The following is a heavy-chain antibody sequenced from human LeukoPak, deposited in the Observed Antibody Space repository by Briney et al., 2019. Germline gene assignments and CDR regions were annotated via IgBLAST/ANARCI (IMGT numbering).Heavy chain of an antibody. V-gene: IGHV3-23*01. CDR3: AKRYCSGGSCSYYYYYGMDV. CDR2: ISGSGGNT. CDR1: GFIFSSYA. J-gene: IGHJ6*02. D-gene: IGHD2-15*01. Sequence: GGSLRLSCAASGFIFSSYAMNWVRQAPGKGLEWVSAISGSGGNTYYADSVKGRLTISRDNSKNTLYLQMDSLRAEDTAVYYCAKRYCSGGSCSYYYYYGMDVWGQGTTVTVSS.